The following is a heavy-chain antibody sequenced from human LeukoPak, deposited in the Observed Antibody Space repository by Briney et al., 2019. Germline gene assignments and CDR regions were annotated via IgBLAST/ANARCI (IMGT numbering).Heavy chain of an antibody. Sequence: GGSLRLSCAASGFTFSNAWMSWIRQAPGRWLEWVGRIKIKTDGGTTDYAAHVKGRFTISRDDSKNTLYLQMNSLKTEGEGVYYCTKDSPGYWGQGTLVTVSS. CDR3: TKDSPGY. J-gene: IGHJ4*02. CDR2: IKIKTDGGTT. V-gene: IGHV3-15*01. CDR1: GFTFSNAW.